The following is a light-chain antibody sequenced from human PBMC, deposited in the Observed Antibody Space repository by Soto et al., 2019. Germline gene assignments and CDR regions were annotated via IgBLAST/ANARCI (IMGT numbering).Light chain of an antibody. Sequence: DFVMTQSPDSLAVSLGERATINCKSSESVLYSPTNRNYLAWYQQKPGQPPKMLISWPSTRESEVPDRFSGSGSVTDFTLTISSLQAEDVAVYYCQQYYTTVPTFGQGTKVEI. CDR3: QQYYTTVPT. J-gene: IGKJ1*01. CDR1: ESVLYSPTNRNY. V-gene: IGKV4-1*01. CDR2: WPS.